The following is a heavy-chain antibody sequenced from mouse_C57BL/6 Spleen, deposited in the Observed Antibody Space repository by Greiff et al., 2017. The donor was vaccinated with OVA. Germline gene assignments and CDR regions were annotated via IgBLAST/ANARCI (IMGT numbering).Heavy chain of an antibody. CDR1: GYSITSGYY. CDR3: AREGITTVGYFDY. J-gene: IGHJ2*01. CDR2: ISYDGSN. D-gene: IGHD1-1*01. Sequence: ESGPGLVKPSQSLSLTCSVTGYSITSGYYWNWIRQFPGNKLEWMGYISYDGSNNYNPSLKNRISITRDTSKNQFFLKLNSVTTEDTATYYCAREGITTVGYFDYWGQGTTLTVSS. V-gene: IGHV3-6*01.